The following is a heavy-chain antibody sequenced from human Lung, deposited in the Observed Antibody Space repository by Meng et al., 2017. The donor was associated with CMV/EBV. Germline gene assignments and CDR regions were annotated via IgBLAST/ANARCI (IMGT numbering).Heavy chain of an antibody. J-gene: IGHJ4*02. D-gene: IGHD7-27*01. Sequence: QVLLVHPGVEVKKPGAPVKVSCKASGYTFTGYYMHWLRQAPGQGLEWVGRITPSSGGTTYAQKFQGRVTMTRDTSISTAYMELSSLRSDDAAIYYCVRANLGSADYWGQGTLVTVSS. CDR1: GYTFTGYY. CDR3: VRANLGSADY. V-gene: IGHV1-2*06. CDR2: ITPSSGGT.